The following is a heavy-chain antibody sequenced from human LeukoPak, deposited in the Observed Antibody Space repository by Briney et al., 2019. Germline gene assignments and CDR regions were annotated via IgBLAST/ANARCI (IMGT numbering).Heavy chain of an antibody. CDR1: GYTFPSYF. CDR2: INPTGGST. J-gene: IGHJ4*02. Sequence: ASVKVSCKASGYTFPSYFMHWVRQAPGQGLEWMGIINPTGGSTTFAQKFQGRVTMTRDTSTSTVYMELSSLRSDDTAVYYCARTAARRFDYWGQGTLVTVSS. CDR3: ARTAARRFDY. D-gene: IGHD6-6*01. V-gene: IGHV1-46*01.